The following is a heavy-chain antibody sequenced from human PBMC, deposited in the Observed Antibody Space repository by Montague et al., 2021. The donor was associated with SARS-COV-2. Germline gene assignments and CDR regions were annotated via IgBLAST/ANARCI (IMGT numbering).Heavy chain of an antibody. V-gene: IGHV2-70*11. CDR3: ARILVAAAGSPFDP. Sequence: PALVKPTQTLTPTCTFSGFSLSTSGVCVSWIRQPPGKALEWLARIDWDDDKYYSTSLKTRLTISKDTSKSQVVLTMTNMDPVDTATYYCARILVAAAGSPFDPWGQGTLVTVSS. D-gene: IGHD6-13*01. CDR1: GFSLSTSGVC. CDR2: IDWDDDK. J-gene: IGHJ5*02.